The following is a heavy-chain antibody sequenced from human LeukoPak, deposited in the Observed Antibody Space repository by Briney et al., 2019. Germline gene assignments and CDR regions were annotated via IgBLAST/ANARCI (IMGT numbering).Heavy chain of an antibody. V-gene: IGHV3-21*01. D-gene: IGHD3-22*01. J-gene: IGHJ5*02. Sequence: GGSLRLSCAASGFTFSSYSMNWVRQAPGEGLEGVSSISSSSSYIYYADSVKGRFTISRDNAKNSLYLQMNSLRAEDTAVYYCARTPDSSGYFHWFDPWGQGTLVTVSS. CDR2: ISSSSSYI. CDR1: GFTFSSYS. CDR3: ARTPDSSGYFHWFDP.